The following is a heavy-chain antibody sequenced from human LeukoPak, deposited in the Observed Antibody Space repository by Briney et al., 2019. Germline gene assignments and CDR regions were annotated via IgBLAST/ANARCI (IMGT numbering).Heavy chain of an antibody. CDR2: IFYSGST. CDR1: GGSISSSSYY. CDR3: AGIAVAATRVGC. D-gene: IGHD6-19*01. Sequence: PSETLSPTCTVSGGSISSSSYYWGWIRQPPGKGLEWIGSIFYSGSTYYKPSLKSRVTISVDTSNNQFSLKLSSVTAADTAVYYCAGIAVAATRVGCWGQGTLVTVSS. J-gene: IGHJ4*02. V-gene: IGHV4-39*01.